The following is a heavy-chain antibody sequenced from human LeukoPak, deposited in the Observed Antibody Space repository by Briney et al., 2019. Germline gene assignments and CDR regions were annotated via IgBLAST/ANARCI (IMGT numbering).Heavy chain of an antibody. Sequence: SETLSLTCTVSGYSISSGYYWGWIRQPPGKGLEWIGSIYHSGSTYYNPSLKSRVTISVDTSKNQFSLKLSSVTAADTAVYYCARDTGDWYFDLWAVAPWSLSPQ. CDR2: IYHSGST. V-gene: IGHV4-38-2*02. J-gene: IGHJ2*01. CDR3: ARDTGDWYFDL. CDR1: GYSISSGYY.